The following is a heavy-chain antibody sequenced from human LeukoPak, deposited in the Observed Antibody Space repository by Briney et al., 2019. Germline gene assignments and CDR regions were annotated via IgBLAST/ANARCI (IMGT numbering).Heavy chain of an antibody. CDR2: INTDGTST. J-gene: IGHJ4*02. D-gene: IGHD5-18*01. Sequence: QPGGSLRLSCAASGLTFTDYWMHWVRQAPGKGLVWVSRINTDGTSTKYAESVKGRITISRDNARNTVYLQLNSLRAEDTAVYYCARARYSYTGIIDYWGQGTLVTVSS. CDR3: ARARYSYTGIIDY. CDR1: GLTFTDYW. V-gene: IGHV3-74*01.